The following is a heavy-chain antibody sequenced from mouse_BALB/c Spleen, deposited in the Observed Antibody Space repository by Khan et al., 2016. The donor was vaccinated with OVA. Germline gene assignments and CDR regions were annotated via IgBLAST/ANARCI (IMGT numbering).Heavy chain of an antibody. J-gene: IGHJ3*01. CDR1: GYTFTSYW. V-gene: IGHV1-59*01. CDR3: ARNPFAY. CDR2: IDPYASAT. Sequence: QVQLQQSGTELVRPGTSVKLSCKASGYTFTSYWMNWIKQRPEQGLEWIGRIDPYASATNYHQKFKDKATLTVDKSSNTAYMQLTSLTSEDSAVYYCARNPFAYWGQGTLVTVSA.